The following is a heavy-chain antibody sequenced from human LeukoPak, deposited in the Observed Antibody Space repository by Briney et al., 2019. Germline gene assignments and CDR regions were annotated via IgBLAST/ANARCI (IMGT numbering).Heavy chain of an antibody. Sequence: SETLSLTCTVSGGSISSHYWSWIRQPPGKGLEWIGYIYYSGSTNYNPSLKSRVTISVDTSKNQFSLKLSSVTAADTAVYYCARTDYAWDYYYMDVRGKGTTVTVSS. CDR1: GGSISSHY. CDR2: IYYSGST. V-gene: IGHV4-59*11. CDR3: ARTDYAWDYYYMDV. D-gene: IGHD4-17*01. J-gene: IGHJ6*03.